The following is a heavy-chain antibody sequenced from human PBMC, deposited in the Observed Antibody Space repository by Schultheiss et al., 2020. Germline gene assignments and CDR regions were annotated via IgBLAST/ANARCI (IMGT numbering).Heavy chain of an antibody. CDR1: GYTLTELS. CDR3: ASLAGSWFNSMDV. D-gene: IGHD3-10*01. V-gene: IGHV1-24*01. J-gene: IGHJ6*02. Sequence: GESLKISCKVSGYTLTELSMHWVRQAPGKGLEWMGGFDPEDGETIYAQKFQGRVTMTEDTSTDTAYMELSSLRSEDTAVYYCASLAGSWFNSMDVWGQGTTVTVSS. CDR2: FDPEDGET.